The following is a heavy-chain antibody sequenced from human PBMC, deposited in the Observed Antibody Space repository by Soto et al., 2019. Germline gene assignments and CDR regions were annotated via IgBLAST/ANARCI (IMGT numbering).Heavy chain of an antibody. CDR2: IYYSGST. CDR3: ATDSGSGSYSYNYFDP. CDR1: GGSISSYY. Sequence: PWETMSLTCTVSGGSISSYYWNWIRQPPGKGLEWIGYIYYSGSTNYNPSLKSRVTISIDTPKNQLSLKLNSVTAADTAVYYCATDSGSGSYSYNYFDPWGQGTLVTVSS. V-gene: IGHV4-59*01. D-gene: IGHD3-10*01. J-gene: IGHJ5*02.